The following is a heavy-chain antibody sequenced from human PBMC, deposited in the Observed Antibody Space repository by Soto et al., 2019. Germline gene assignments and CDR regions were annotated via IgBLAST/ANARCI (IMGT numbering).Heavy chain of an antibody. CDR1: GFTFSSYS. J-gene: IGHJ4*02. V-gene: IGHV3-21*01. CDR3: ARDQISQGTVTYNFDC. D-gene: IGHD4-17*01. CDR2: ISSSSSYI. Sequence: PGGSLRLSCAASGFTFSSYSMNWVRQAPGKGLEWVSSISSSSSYIYYADSVKGRFTISRDNAKNSLYLQMNSLRAEDTAVYYCARDQISQGTVTYNFDCWGQGTLVTVSS.